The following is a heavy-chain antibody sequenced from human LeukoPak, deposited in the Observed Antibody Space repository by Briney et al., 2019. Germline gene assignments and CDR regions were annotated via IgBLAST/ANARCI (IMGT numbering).Heavy chain of an antibody. J-gene: IGHJ6*02. CDR2: IYSGGST. V-gene: IGHV3-66*01. Sequence: PGGSLRLSCAASGFTVSSNYMSWVRQAPGKGLEWVSVIYSGGSTYYADSVKGRFTISRDNSKNTLYLQMNSLRAEDTAVYYCAGRGAGTHYYYGMDVWGQGTTVTVSS. D-gene: IGHD6-19*01. CDR3: AGRGAGTHYYYGMDV. CDR1: GFTVSSNY.